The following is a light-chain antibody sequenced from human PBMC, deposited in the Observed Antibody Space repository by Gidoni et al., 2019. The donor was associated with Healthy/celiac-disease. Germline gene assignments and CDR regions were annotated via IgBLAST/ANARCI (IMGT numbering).Light chain of an antibody. V-gene: IGLV2-14*01. CDR1: SSDVGCYNY. CDR3: SSYTSSSTLVV. Sequence: QSALTQPASVSGSPGQSITISCTGTSSDVGCYNYVSWYQQHPGKAPKLMIYDVSNRPSGVSNRFSGSKSGNTASLTISGLPAEDEADYYCSSYTSSSTLVVFGGGTKLTVL. CDR2: DVS. J-gene: IGLJ2*01.